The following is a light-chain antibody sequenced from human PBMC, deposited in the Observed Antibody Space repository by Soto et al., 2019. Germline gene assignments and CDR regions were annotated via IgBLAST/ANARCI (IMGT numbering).Light chain of an antibody. J-gene: IGLJ3*02. CDR3: CSYTSTYTLV. V-gene: IGLV2-14*01. Sequence: QSVLTQPASVSGSPGQSIPISCTGTSSDIGTYNSVSWYQHHPGKAPKLLIFEVIDRPSGVSDRFSGSKSGNTASLTISGLQPEDEADYYCCSYTSTYTLVFGGGTKVTVL. CDR1: SSDIGTYNS. CDR2: EVI.